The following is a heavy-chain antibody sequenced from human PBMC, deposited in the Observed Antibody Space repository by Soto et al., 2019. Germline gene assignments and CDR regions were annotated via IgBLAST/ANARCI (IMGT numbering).Heavy chain of an antibody. J-gene: IGHJ6*02. Sequence: VASVKVSCKASGGTFSSYGISWVRQGPGQGLEWMGGVIPIFGTANYAQKFQGRVTITADESTSTAYMELSSLRSEDTAVYYCARDNAWVTWIQASSMDVWGQGTTVTVSS. CDR3: ARDNAWVTWIQASSMDV. CDR2: VIPIFGTA. V-gene: IGHV1-69*13. D-gene: IGHD5-18*01. CDR1: GGTFSSYG.